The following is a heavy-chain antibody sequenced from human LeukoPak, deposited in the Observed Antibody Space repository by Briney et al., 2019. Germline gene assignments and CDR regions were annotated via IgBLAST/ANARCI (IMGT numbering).Heavy chain of an antibody. D-gene: IGHD2-21*01. Sequence: GGSLRLSCAASGFPFSSYGMHWVRQAPGKGLEWVAVISYDGSNKYYADSVKGRFTISRDTSTNTLYLQLNSLRVDDTAVYFCAKDLFLWYFDLWGRGTLVTVSS. CDR2: ISYDGSNK. J-gene: IGHJ2*01. V-gene: IGHV3-30*18. CDR3: AKDLFLWYFDL. CDR1: GFPFSSYG.